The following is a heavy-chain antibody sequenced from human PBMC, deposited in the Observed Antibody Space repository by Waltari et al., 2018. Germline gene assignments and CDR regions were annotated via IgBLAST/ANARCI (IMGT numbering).Heavy chain of an antibody. CDR3: ATLEMATIRFDP. D-gene: IGHD5-12*01. J-gene: IGHJ5*02. CDR1: GYSISSGYY. V-gene: IGHV4-38-2*01. CDR2: IYHSGST. Sequence: QVQLQESGPGLVKPSETLSLTCAVSGYSISSGYYWGWIRQPPGKGLEWIGSIYHSGSTYYNPSLKSRVTISVDTSKNQFSLKLSSVTAADTAVYYCATLEMATIRFDPWGQGTLVTVSS.